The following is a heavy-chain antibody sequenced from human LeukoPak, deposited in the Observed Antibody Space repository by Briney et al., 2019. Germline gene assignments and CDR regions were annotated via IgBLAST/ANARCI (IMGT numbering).Heavy chain of an antibody. CDR2: IYQSGST. CDR1: GGSISSSNW. V-gene: IGHV4-4*02. D-gene: IGHD5-18*01. CDR3: ARAGNSYGTGYYYDY. Sequence: SETLSLTCSVSGGSISSSNWWSWVRQPPGKGLEWIGEIYQSGSTNYNPTLKSRVTMSVDKSRNQFSLSLTSVTAADTAVYYCARAGNSYGTGYYYDYWGQGTLVTVSS. J-gene: IGHJ4*02.